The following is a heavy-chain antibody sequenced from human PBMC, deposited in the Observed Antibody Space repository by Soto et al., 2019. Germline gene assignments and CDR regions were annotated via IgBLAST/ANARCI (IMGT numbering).Heavy chain of an antibody. CDR2: IYDSGST. D-gene: IGHD3-10*01. CDR1: GGSFSSGSYS. V-gene: IGHV4-31*03. J-gene: IGHJ3*02. Sequence: QVQLQESGPGLVKPSQTLSLTCTVSGGSFSSGSYSWSRIRQLPGRGLEWMGYIYDSGSTFYRPSFKSRVIILMDRSKNQFSLELNSVTAADTAVYYCTRGSIGRVSDIWGQGTVVTVSS. CDR3: TRGSIGRVSDI.